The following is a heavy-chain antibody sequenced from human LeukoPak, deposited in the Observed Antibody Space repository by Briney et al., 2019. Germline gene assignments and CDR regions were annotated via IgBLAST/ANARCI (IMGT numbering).Heavy chain of an antibody. CDR3: ARDRMMDNYCYYYMDV. J-gene: IGHJ6*03. D-gene: IGHD3-16*01. CDR2: ISSDGSST. Sequence: GGSLRLSCAASGFTFSYHWMHWVRQAPGKGLVWVSRISSDGSSTSYADFVKGRFTISRDNAKNTLYLQMNSLRADDTAVYYCARDRMMDNYCYYYMDVWGKGTTVTVSS. V-gene: IGHV3-74*01. CDR1: GFTFSYHW.